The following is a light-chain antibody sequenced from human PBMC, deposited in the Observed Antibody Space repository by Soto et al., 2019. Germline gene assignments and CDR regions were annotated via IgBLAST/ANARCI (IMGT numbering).Light chain of an antibody. CDR2: GAS. J-gene: IGKJ5*01. Sequence: EIVLTQSPATLSSFPGDRVTLSCRASQSVSSNLAWYQQKPGQAPRLLIYGASTRATGFPARFSGSGSGTEFTLTISSLQSEDFAVYYCQQYNNLPPITFGQGKRLESK. V-gene: IGKV3-15*01. CDR1: QSVSSN. CDR3: QQYNNLPPIT.